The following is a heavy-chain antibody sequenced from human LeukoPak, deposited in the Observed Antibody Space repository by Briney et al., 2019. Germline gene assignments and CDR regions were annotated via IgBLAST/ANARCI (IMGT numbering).Heavy chain of an antibody. D-gene: IGHD6-13*01. CDR3: ARGGGSSSWYLNYYYYYMDV. J-gene: IGHJ6*03. CDR2: IYYNGNT. CDR1: GGSIRSYY. V-gene: IGHV4-59*01. Sequence: PSETLSLTCTVSGGSIRSYYWSWIRQPPGKGLEWIGNIYYNGNTNYNPSLKSRVTISVDTSKNQFSLKLSSVTAADTAVYYCARGGGSSSWYLNYYYYYMDVWGKGTTVTVSS.